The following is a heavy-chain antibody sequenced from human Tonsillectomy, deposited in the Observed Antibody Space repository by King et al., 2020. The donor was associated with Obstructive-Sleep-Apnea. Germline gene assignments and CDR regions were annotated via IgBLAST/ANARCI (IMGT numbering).Heavy chain of an antibody. CDR2: IRSKANNYAT. J-gene: IGHJ4*01. Sequence: VQLVESGGGLVQPGGSLKLSCAASGFTFSGSAMHWVRQASGKGLEWVGRIRSKANNYATAYAASVKGRFTISRDDSKTTAYLQLNSLKTEDTCVYYCNRPSDTNDYWGTVNLVTVSS. CDR1: GFTFSGSA. V-gene: IGHV3-73*01. CDR3: NRPSDTNDY. D-gene: IGHD5-18*01.